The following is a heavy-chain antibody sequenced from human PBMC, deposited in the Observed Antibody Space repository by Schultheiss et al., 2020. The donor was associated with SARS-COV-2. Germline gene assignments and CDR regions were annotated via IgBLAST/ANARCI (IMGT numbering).Heavy chain of an antibody. D-gene: IGHD6-13*01. Sequence: GGSLRLSCAASGFTFSNYAMSWVRQAPGTGLEWVSAISGGGGSTYYADSVKGRFTISRDNSKNTLYLQMNSLRAEDTAVYYCAKDLLWQQLVWGFDSWGQGTLVTVSS. CDR2: ISGGGGST. V-gene: IGHV3-23*01. CDR3: AKDLLWQQLVWGFDS. CDR1: GFTFSNYA. J-gene: IGHJ4*02.